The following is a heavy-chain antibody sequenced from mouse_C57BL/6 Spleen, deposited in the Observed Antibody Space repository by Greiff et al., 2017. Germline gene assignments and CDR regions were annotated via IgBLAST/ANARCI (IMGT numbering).Heavy chain of an antibody. J-gene: IGHJ3*01. CDR2: IDPANGNT. V-gene: IGHV14-3*01. CDR1: GFNIKNTY. D-gene: IGHD1-1*01. Sequence: VQLKESVAELVRPGASVKLSCTASGFNIKNTYMHWVKQRPEQGLEWIGRIDPANGNTKYAPKFQGKATITADTSSNTAYLQLSSLTSEDTAIYYCARSPHNYGSSPWFAYWGQGTLVTVSA. CDR3: ARSPHNYGSSPWFAY.